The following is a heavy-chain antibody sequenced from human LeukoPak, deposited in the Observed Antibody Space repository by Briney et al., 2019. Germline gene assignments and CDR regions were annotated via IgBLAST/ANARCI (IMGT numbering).Heavy chain of an antibody. CDR3: ARGTEGYYDSSGYYYVPTPYFDY. CDR1: GFTFSSYA. CDR2: ISYDGSNK. D-gene: IGHD3-22*01. V-gene: IGHV3-30*01. J-gene: IGHJ4*02. Sequence: GGSLRLSCAASGFTFSSYAMHWVRQAPGKGLEWVAVISYDGSNKYYADSVKGRFTISRDNSKNTLYLQMNSLRAEDTAVYYCARGTEGYYDSSGYYYVPTPYFDYWGQGTLVTVSS.